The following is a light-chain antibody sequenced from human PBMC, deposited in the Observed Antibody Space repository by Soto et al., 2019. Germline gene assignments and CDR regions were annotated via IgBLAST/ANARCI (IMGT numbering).Light chain of an antibody. V-gene: IGKV1-5*01. CDR3: QPYKSYPWT. CDR2: DAS. J-gene: IGKJ1*01. CDR1: QSISSW. Sequence: DIQMTQSPSTLSASVGDRVTITCRASQSISSWLAWYQQKPGKAPKLLIYDASSLESGVPSRFSGSGSGTEFTLNISSLQPDYFANYDYQPYKSYPWTFGQGTKVEIK.